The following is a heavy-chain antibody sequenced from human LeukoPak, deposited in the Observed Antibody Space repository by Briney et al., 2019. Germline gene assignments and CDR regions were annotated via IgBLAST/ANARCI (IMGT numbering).Heavy chain of an antibody. CDR2: INPNSGGT. D-gene: IGHD3-3*01. V-gene: IGHV1-2*02. CDR3: ARFLWSGYTYYFDY. J-gene: IGHJ4*02. Sequence: GASVKVSCKASGYTFTGYYMHWVRQAPGQGLEWMGWINPNSGGTNYAQKFQGRVTMTRDTSISTAYMELSRLRSDDTAVYYCARFLWSGYTYYFDYWGQGTLVTVSS. CDR1: GYTFTGYY.